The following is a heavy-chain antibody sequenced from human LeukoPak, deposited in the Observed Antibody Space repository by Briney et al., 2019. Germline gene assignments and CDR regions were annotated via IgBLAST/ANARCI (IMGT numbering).Heavy chain of an antibody. D-gene: IGHD6-19*01. CDR2: VHNVGST. V-gene: IGHV4-39*01. CDR1: AVSTTNGMYY. CDR3: ARHAEYNSGWHFYLDH. Sequence: SGPTLVNPSETLALTCTVPAVSTTNGMYYWAWIRQSPGKGLEWIGSVHNVGSTYYNLSLRSRVTMSIDTSKNQFSLRLNSVTAADTAVYYCARHAEYNSGWHFYLDHWGQGILVTVSS. J-gene: IGHJ4*02.